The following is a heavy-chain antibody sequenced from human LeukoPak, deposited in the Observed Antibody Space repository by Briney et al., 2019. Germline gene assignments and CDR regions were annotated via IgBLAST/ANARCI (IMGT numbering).Heavy chain of an antibody. CDR1: GFTFSSYA. J-gene: IGHJ4*02. CDR2: ISGSGGST. V-gene: IGHV3-23*01. D-gene: IGHD6-19*01. Sequence: GGSLRLSCAASGFTFSSYAMSWVRQAPGKGLEWVSAISGSGGSTYFADSVKGRFTISRDNSKNTLYLQMNSLRAEDTAVYYCAKATGIAVAVAVDYWGQGTLVTVSS. CDR3: AKATGIAVAVAVDY.